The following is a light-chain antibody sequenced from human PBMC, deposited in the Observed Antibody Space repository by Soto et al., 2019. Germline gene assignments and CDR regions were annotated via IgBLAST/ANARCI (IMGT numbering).Light chain of an antibody. CDR1: QGVSRK. Sequence: DIVMTQSPAPLSVAPGERVTFSCRASQGVSRKLAWYQHKPGQAPRLLISGASTRATGIPARFSGSGSETEFTLTISSLQSEDFAVYYCQQYNNWPPLTFGGGTKVDIK. J-gene: IGKJ4*01. CDR3: QQYNNWPPLT. CDR2: GAS. V-gene: IGKV3-15*01.